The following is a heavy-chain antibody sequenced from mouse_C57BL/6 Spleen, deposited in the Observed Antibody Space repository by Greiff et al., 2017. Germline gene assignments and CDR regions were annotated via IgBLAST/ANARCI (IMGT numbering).Heavy chain of an antibody. Sequence: QVQLQQPGAELVRPGTSVKLSCKASGYTFTSYWMHWVKQRPGQGLEWIGVIDPSDSYTNYNQKFKGKATLTVDTSSSTAYMQLSSLTSEDSAVYYCARGELAWFAYWGQGTLVTVSA. CDR3: ARGELAWFAY. J-gene: IGHJ3*01. D-gene: IGHD4-1*01. CDR2: IDPSDSYT. V-gene: IGHV1-59*01. CDR1: GYTFTSYW.